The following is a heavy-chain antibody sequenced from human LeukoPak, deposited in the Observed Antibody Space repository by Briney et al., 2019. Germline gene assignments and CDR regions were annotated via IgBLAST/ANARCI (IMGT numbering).Heavy chain of an antibody. J-gene: IGHJ3*02. CDR2: ISYDGSNK. Sequence: GGSLRLSCAASGFTFSSNAMHWVRQAPGKGLEWVAIISYDGSNKYYADSVKGRFTISRDKSKNTLYLQMNSLRAEDTAVYYCAKGRRYDNIDAFDIWGQGTMVTVSS. CDR3: AKGRRYDNIDAFDI. D-gene: IGHD1-1*01. V-gene: IGHV3-30*04. CDR1: GFTFSSNA.